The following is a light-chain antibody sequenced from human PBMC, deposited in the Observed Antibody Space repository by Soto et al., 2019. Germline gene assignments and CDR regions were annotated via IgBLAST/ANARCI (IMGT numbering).Light chain of an antibody. V-gene: IGKV3-11*01. CDR2: DAS. CDR3: QQRSNWPIT. Sequence: EIVLTQSPATLSLSPGERATLSCRASQSARSYLAWYQQRPGQAPRPLIYDASNRATGVPARFSGSGSGTVFTLTISSLGPEDFAVYYCQQRSNWPITFGQGTRLEIK. CDR1: QSARSY. J-gene: IGKJ5*01.